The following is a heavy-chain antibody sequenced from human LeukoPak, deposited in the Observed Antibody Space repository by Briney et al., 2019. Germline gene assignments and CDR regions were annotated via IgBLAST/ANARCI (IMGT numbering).Heavy chain of an antibody. CDR2: ISSNGGST. CDR3: AGTRRWPNAFDI. V-gene: IGHV3-64*01. D-gene: IGHD2-15*01. J-gene: IGHJ3*02. Sequence: HPGGSLRLSCAASGFTFSSYAMHWVRQAPGKGLEYVSAISSNGGSTYYANSVKGRFTISRDNSKNTLYLQMGSLRAEDMAVYYCAGTRRWPNAFDIWGQGTMVTVSS. CDR1: GFTFSSYA.